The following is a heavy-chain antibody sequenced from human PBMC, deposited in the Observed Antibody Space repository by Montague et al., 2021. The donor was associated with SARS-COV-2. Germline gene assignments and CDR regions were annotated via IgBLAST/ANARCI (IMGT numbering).Heavy chain of an antibody. CDR1: GISFSAHY. CDR2: IKHKPENYAT. CDR3: ARDLPLIIMARGVTFGYYGMDV. J-gene: IGHJ6*02. V-gene: IGHV3-72*01. D-gene: IGHD3-10*01. Sequence: SLRLSCAASGISFSAHYMDWPRQAPGKGLEWVGRIKHKPENYATQYGASVIGRFTISRDDSRSSLFLQMNSLRTEDSAVYYCARDLPLIIMARGVTFGYYGMDVWGQGTTVTVSS.